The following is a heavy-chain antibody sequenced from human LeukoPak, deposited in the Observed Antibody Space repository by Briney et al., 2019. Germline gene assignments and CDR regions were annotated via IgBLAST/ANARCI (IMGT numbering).Heavy chain of an antibody. D-gene: IGHD2-15*01. CDR3: AKCNGGTCYSAGDY. V-gene: IGHV3-23*01. Sequence: QPGGSLRLSCAASGFTFSNYAMSWVRQAPGKGLEWVSGISGSGGSTYYTDSVKGRFTISRDNSKNTVYLQMNGLRVEDTAVYYCAKCNGGTCYSAGDYWGQGTLVTVSS. CDR1: GFTFSNYA. J-gene: IGHJ4*02. CDR2: ISGSGGST.